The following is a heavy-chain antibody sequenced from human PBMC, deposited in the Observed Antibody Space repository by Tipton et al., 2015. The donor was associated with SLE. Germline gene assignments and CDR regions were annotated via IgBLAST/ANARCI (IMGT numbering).Heavy chain of an antibody. D-gene: IGHD2-15*01. Sequence: LRLSCYVSGGSFSSHYWSWLRQPPGKGLELIGYIYPSGITNYNPSLKSRVSISVDTSKNHFSMKLSSVTAADTAVYYCATTSCSGGTCLVDHWGQGTLVTVSS. CDR2: IYPSGIT. V-gene: IGHV4-59*11. CDR1: GGSFSSHY. CDR3: ATTSCSGGTCLVDH. J-gene: IGHJ4*02.